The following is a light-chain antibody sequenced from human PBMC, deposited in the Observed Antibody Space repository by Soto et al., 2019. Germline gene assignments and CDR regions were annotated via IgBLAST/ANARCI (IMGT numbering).Light chain of an antibody. CDR3: AAWDDSLTGPV. CDR1: RSDIGSNS. J-gene: IGLJ1*01. CDR2: NNN. V-gene: IGLV1-44*01. Sequence: SVLTQPPSASGTPGQTVIISCSGSRSDIGSNSVNWYQHLPGTAPKLLIYNNNQRPSGVPDRFSGSKSGTSASLAISGLRSEDEADYYCAAWDDSLTGPVFGTGTKVTVL.